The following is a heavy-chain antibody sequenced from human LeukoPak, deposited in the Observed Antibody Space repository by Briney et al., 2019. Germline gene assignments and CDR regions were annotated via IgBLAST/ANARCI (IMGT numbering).Heavy chain of an antibody. V-gene: IGHV3-30*04. CDR2: ISDDGNNK. CDR3: ASVDDLDAFAM. D-gene: IGHD5-12*01. CDR1: GFTFSSYA. J-gene: IGHJ3*02. Sequence: GGSLRLSCAASGFTFSSYAMHWVRQAPGKELGWVAVISDDGNNKYYADSVKGRFTISRDNSKNTLYLQMNSLRGEDTAVYYCASVDDLDAFAMWGQGTMVTVSS.